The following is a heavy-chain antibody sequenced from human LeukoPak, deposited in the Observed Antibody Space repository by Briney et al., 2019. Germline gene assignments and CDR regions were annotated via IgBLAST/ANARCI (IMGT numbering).Heavy chain of an antibody. CDR2: LYSGGGT. CDR3: TKLKGWYGEGFFDY. Sequence: GGSLRLPCAASGFTFSSNYMSWVRQPAGKGLQWVSVLYSGGGTLYADSVKGRFTISRDTSKNTLYLQMNDLRADDTAVYYCTKLKGWYGEGFFDYWGQGTLVTVSS. CDR1: GFTFSSNY. V-gene: IGHV3-53*01. D-gene: IGHD6-19*01. J-gene: IGHJ4*02.